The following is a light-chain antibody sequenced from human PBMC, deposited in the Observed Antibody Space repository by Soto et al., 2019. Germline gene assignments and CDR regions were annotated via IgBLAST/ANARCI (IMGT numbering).Light chain of an antibody. V-gene: IGKV3-15*01. Sequence: DIVMTQSPATLSVSPGERATLSCRASQSVSSNLAWYQQKFGQAPRLLIYGASTRATGIPARFSGSGSGTEFTRTISRLQSEDFAVYYCHQYNNWPPLTFGGATKVEIK. J-gene: IGKJ4*01. CDR1: QSVSSN. CDR3: HQYNNWPPLT. CDR2: GAS.